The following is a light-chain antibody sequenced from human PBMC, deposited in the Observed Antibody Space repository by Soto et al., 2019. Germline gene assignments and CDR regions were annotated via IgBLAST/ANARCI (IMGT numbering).Light chain of an antibody. V-gene: IGLV3-1*01. CDR1: KLGDKY. Sequence: SSELTQPPSVSVSPGQTASITCSGDKLGDKYACWYQQKPGQSPVLVIYQDSKRPSGIPERFSGSNSGNTATLTISGTQAMDEADYYCQAWDSVVFGGGTQLTVL. CDR2: QDS. CDR3: QAWDSVV. J-gene: IGLJ2*01.